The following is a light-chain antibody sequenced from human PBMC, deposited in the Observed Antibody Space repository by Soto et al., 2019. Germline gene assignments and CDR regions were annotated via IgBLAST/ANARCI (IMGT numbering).Light chain of an antibody. CDR1: QSVSSSY. J-gene: IGKJ3*01. Sequence: EIVLTQSPGSLSLSPGERATLSCRASQSVSSSYLAWYQQRPGQAPRLLIFGASYRATGIPDRFSGSGSGTDFTLTISRLEPEDFAVYYCQHYSSSPPEFTFGPGTKVD. CDR3: QHYSSSPPEFT. CDR2: GAS. V-gene: IGKV3-20*01.